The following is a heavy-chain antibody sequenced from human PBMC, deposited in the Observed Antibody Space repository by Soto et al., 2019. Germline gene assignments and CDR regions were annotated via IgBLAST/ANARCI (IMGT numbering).Heavy chain of an antibody. D-gene: IGHD3-3*01. V-gene: IGHV3-30*18. CDR3: AKGRYDFWSGYYPYYFDY. J-gene: IGHJ4*02. Sequence: QVQLVESGGGVVQPGRSLRLSCAASGFTFSSYGMHWVRQAPGKGLEWVAVISYDGSNKYYADSVKGRFTISRENSKNTLYLQMNSLRAEDTAVYYCAKGRYDFWSGYYPYYFDYWGQGTLVTVSS. CDR2: ISYDGSNK. CDR1: GFTFSSYG.